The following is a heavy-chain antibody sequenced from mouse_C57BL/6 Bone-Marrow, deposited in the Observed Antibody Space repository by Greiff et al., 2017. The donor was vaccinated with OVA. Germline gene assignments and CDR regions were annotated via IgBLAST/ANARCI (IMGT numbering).Heavy chain of an antibody. CDR3: ARSWGSSLYYFDY. CDR2: IDPNSGGT. Sequence: QVQLQQSGAELVKPGASVKLSCKASGYTFTSYWMHWVKQRPGRGLEWIGRIDPNSGGTKYNEKFKSKATLTVDKPSSTAYMQLSSLTSEDSAVYYYARSWGSSLYYFDYWGQGTTLTVSS. V-gene: IGHV1-72*01. J-gene: IGHJ2*01. CDR1: GYTFTSYW. D-gene: IGHD1-1*01.